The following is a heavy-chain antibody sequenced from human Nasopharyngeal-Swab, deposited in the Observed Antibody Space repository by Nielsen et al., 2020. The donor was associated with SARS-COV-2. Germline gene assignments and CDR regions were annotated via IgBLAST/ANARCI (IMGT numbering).Heavy chain of an antibody. Sequence: SETLSLPCTVSGGSISSYYWSWIRQPPGKGLEWIGYIYYSGSTNYNPSLKSRVTISVDTSKNQFSLKLSSVTAADTAVYYCARGDYDILTGYYHFDYWGQGTLVTVSS. D-gene: IGHD3-9*01. CDR2: IYYSGST. CDR1: GGSISSYY. J-gene: IGHJ4*02. V-gene: IGHV4-59*01. CDR3: ARGDYDILTGYYHFDY.